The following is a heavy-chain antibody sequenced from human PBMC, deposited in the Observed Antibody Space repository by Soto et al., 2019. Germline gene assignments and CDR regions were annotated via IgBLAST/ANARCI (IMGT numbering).Heavy chain of an antibody. CDR2: IIPIFGTA. Sequence: SVKVSCKASGGTFSSYAISWVRQDPGQGLEWMGGIIPIFGTANYAQKFQGRVTITADKSTSTAYMELSSLRSEDTAVYYCARDRPIAVAAVDSYYYYGMDVWGQGTTVTVS. D-gene: IGHD6-19*01. CDR1: GGTFSSYA. V-gene: IGHV1-69*06. J-gene: IGHJ6*02. CDR3: ARDRPIAVAAVDSYYYYGMDV.